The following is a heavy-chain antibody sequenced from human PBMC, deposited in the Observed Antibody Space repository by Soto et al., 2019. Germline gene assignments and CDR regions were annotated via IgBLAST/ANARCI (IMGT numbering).Heavy chain of an antibody. D-gene: IGHD6-6*01. CDR1: GGSISSYY. V-gene: IGHV4-59*01. Sequence: SETLSLTCTVSGGSISSYYWSWIRQPPGKGLEWIGYIYYSGSTNYNPSLKSRVTISVDTSKNQFSLKLSSVTAADTAVYYCARGKIAARPREFAFDIWGQGTMVTVSS. CDR3: ARGKIAARPREFAFDI. CDR2: IYYSGST. J-gene: IGHJ3*02.